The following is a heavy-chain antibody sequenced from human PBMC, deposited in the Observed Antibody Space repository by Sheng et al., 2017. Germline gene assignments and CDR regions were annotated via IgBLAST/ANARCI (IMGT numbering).Heavy chain of an antibody. CDR1: GFTFSSYG. Sequence: QVQLVESGGGVVQPGRSLRLSCAASGFTFSSYGMHWVRQAPGKGLEWVAVIWYDGSNKYYADSVKGRFTISRDNSKNTLYLQMNSLRAEDTAVYYCVRQGSSGHIDYWGQGTLVTVS. CDR2: IWYDGSNK. J-gene: IGHJ4*02. V-gene: IGHV3-33*01. D-gene: IGHD3-22*01. CDR3: VRQGSSGHIDY.